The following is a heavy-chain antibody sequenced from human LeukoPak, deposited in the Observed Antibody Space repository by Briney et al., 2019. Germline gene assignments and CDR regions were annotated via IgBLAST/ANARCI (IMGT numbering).Heavy chain of an antibody. CDR1: GFTFSNAW. Sequence: GSLRLSCAVSGFTFSNAWMSWVRPAPGKGLEWVGRIKSNTDGGTTDYAAPVKGRFTISRDDSRNTLYLQMNSLKIEDTAVYYCATSSSWGQGTLVTVSS. D-gene: IGHD1-26*01. CDR2: IKSNTDGGTT. V-gene: IGHV3-15*05. J-gene: IGHJ4*02. CDR3: ATSSS.